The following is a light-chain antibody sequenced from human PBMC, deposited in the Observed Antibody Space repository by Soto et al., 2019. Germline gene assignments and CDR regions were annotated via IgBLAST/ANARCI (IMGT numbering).Light chain of an antibody. CDR1: SSDVGGYNY. CDR3: ISYPRSSTLV. J-gene: IGLJ2*01. V-gene: IGLV2-14*01. CDR2: EVS. Sequence: QSALTQPASVSGSPGQSITISCTGTSSDVGGYNYVSWYQQHPGKAPKLMIYEVSNRPSGVSNRFSGSKSGNTASLTISGLQAEDEADYYCISYPRSSTLVFGGGTKLTAL.